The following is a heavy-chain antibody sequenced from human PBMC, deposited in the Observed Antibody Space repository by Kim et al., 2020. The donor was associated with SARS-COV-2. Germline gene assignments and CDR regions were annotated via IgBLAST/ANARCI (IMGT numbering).Heavy chain of an antibody. CDR3: AKRCGYSSSWYYFEY. J-gene: IGHJ4*02. D-gene: IGHD6-13*01. Sequence: DSVKGRFTISRDNSKNTLYLEMNSLRAEDTAVYYCAKRCGYSSSWYYFEYWGQGTLVTVSS. V-gene: IGHV3-23*01.